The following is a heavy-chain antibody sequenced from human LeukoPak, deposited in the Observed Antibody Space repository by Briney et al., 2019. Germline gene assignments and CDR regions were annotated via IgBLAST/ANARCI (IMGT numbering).Heavy chain of an antibody. V-gene: IGHV4-59*01. CDR3: ARDTTLYGDYGWFDP. Sequence: WIRQPXGXXXXWIGSISYDRITNYSPSLKSRVTISLDTSKNQVSLKLSSVTPADTAVYYCARDTTLYGDYGWFDPWGQGTLVTVSS. J-gene: IGHJ5*02. D-gene: IGHD4-17*01. CDR2: ISYDRIT.